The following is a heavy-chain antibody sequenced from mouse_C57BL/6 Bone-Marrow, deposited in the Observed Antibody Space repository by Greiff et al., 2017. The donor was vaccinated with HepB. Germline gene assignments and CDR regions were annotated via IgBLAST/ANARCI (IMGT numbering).Heavy chain of an antibody. D-gene: IGHD2-12*01. CDR2: IWSDGST. Sequence: VQLVESGPGLVAPSQSLSITCTVSGFSFTSYGVHWVRQPPGKGLEWLVVIWSDGSTTYNSALKSRLSISKDNSKSQVFLKMNSLQTDDTAMYYCARHEGLRRDYAMDYWGQGTSVTVSS. CDR1: GFSFTSYG. V-gene: IGHV2-6-1*01. J-gene: IGHJ4*01. CDR3: ARHEGLRRDYAMDY.